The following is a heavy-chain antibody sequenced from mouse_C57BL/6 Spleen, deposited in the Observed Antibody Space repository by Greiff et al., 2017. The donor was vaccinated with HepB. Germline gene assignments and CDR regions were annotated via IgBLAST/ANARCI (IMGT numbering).Heavy chain of an antibody. CDR1: GFNIKNTY. CDR2: IDPANGNT. Sequence: VQLKESVAELVRPGASVKLSCTASGFNIKNTYMHWVKQRPEQGLEWIGRIDPANGNTKYAPKFQGKATITADTSSNTAYLQLSSRTSEDTAIYYCAVTAQATSYAMDYWGQGTSVTVSS. J-gene: IGHJ4*01. D-gene: IGHD3-2*02. CDR3: AVTAQATSYAMDY. V-gene: IGHV14-3*01.